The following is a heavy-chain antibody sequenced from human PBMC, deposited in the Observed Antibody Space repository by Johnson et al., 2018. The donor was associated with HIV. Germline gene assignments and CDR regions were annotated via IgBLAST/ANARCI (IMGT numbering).Heavy chain of an antibody. CDR3: ARDLETGDDYVWGSYQLGAFDM. Sequence: EKLVESGGGLIQPGGSLRLSCAASEFTVSSNYMNWVRQAPGKGLEWVSLIYSGGSTYYADSVKGRFTISRASSKNTLYLQMNSLRAEDTAVYYCARDLETGDDYVWGSYQLGAFDMWGQGTMVTVSS. CDR2: IYSGGST. D-gene: IGHD3-16*02. J-gene: IGHJ3*02. V-gene: IGHV3-53*01. CDR1: EFTVSSNY.